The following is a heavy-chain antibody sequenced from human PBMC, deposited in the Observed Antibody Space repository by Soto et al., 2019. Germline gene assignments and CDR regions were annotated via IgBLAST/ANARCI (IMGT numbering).Heavy chain of an antibody. CDR1: GGTFSSYA. J-gene: IGHJ4*02. D-gene: IGHD3-3*01. V-gene: IGHV1-69*13. CDR3: ARGVGTLYYDFWGSPVQYYFHY. CDR2: IIPIFGTA. Sequence: ASVKVSCQASGGTFSSYAISWVRQAPGQGLEWMGGIIPIFGTANYAQKFQGRVTITADESTSTAYMELSSLRSEDTAVYYCARGVGTLYYDFWGSPVQYYFHYWGQGTLVTVSS.